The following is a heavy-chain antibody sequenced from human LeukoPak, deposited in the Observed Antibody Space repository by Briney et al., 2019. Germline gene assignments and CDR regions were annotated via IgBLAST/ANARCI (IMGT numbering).Heavy chain of an antibody. D-gene: IGHD3-16*02. CDR3: ARVQLAYDDVWGSYRYLGYLDY. Sequence: PSETLSLTCAVYGGSFSGYYWSWLRRPPGKGLEWLGEINHSGSTNYNPSLKSRVTISVDTSKNQFSLKLSSVTAADAAVYYCARVQLAYDDVWGSYRYLGYLDYWGQGTLVTVSS. V-gene: IGHV4-34*01. J-gene: IGHJ4*02. CDR1: GGSFSGYY. CDR2: INHSGST.